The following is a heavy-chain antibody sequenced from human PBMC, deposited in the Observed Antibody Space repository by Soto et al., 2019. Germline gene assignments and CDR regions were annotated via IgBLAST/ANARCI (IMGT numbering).Heavy chain of an antibody. CDR2: IYNSGST. Sequence: PSETLSLTCTVSGGSISSGGYYWSWIRQHPGKGLEWIGYIYNSGSTYYNPSLKSRVTISVDTSKNQFSLKLSSVTAADTAVYYCARVWGGAFDIWGQGTMVTVSS. CDR1: GGSISSGGYY. V-gene: IGHV4-31*03. J-gene: IGHJ3*02. CDR3: ARVWGGAFDI. D-gene: IGHD3-10*01.